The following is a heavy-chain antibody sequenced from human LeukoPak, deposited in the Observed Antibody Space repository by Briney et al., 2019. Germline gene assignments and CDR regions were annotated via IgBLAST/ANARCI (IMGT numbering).Heavy chain of an antibody. CDR1: GGSFSGYY. CDR3: ARTTYYYDSSVYTWGAHYYHYYMDV. J-gene: IGHJ6*03. CDR2: INHSGST. D-gene: IGHD3-22*01. Sequence: SGTLSLTCAVYGGSFSGYYWSWIRQPPGKGLEWIGEINHSGSTNYNPSLKSRVTISVDTSKNQFSLKLSSVTAADTAVYYCARTTYYYDSSVYTWGAHYYHYYMDVWGKGTTVTVSS. V-gene: IGHV4-34*01.